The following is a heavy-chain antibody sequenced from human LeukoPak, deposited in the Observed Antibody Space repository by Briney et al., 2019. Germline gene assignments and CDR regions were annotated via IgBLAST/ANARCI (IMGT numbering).Heavy chain of an antibody. V-gene: IGHV4-39*02. Sequence: PSETLSLTCTVSGGSISSSSYYWGWIRQPPGKGLEWIGSFYFSGSTYYNPSLKSRVTILIDTTNSHFSLRLNSVTAADTAMYFCVKSGGYGLIDYWGQGTLVTVSS. CDR1: GGSISSSSYY. CDR2: FYFSGST. D-gene: IGHD1-26*01. J-gene: IGHJ4*02. CDR3: VKSGGYGLIDY.